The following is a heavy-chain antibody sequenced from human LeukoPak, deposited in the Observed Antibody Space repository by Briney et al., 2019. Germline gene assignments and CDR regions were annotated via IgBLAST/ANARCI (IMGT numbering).Heavy chain of an antibody. CDR2: IYYGGST. CDR3: ARQVWSYDRSAFDI. CDR1: GGSISSYD. D-gene: IGHD3-22*01. J-gene: IGHJ3*02. Sequence: SETLSLTCTVSGGSISSYDWSWIRQPPGKGLEWVGYIYYGGSTNYNPSLKSRVTISVDTSTNQFSLKLSSVTAADTAVYFCARQVWSYDRSAFDIWGQGTMVTVSS. V-gene: IGHV4-59*08.